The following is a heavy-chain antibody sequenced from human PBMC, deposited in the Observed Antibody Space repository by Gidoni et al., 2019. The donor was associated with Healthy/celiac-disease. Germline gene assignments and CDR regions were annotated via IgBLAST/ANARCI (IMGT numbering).Heavy chain of an antibody. CDR1: GFPFSNAW. Sequence: EVQLVESGGGLVKPRGSLRLSCAASGFPFSNAWMSWVRQAPGKGLEWVGRIKSKTDGGTTDYAAPVKGRFTISRDDSKNTLYLQMNSLKTEDTAVYYCTTARGVGAKYFDYWGQGTLVTVSS. CDR2: IKSKTDGGTT. V-gene: IGHV3-15*01. CDR3: TTARGVGAKYFDY. J-gene: IGHJ4*02. D-gene: IGHD1-26*01.